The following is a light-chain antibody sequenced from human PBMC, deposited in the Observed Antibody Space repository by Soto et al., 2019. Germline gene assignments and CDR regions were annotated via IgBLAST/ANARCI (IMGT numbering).Light chain of an antibody. Sequence: ATQLTQSPSSLAASFGDRVTITCRASQGIRNELGWYQQKPGEAPKLLLYGASSLQSGVPSRFSGSGSGTDFTLTISSLQPEDFATYYCLQDYTYPYTFGQGTRLEIK. CDR1: QGIRNE. CDR3: LQDYTYPYT. J-gene: IGKJ5*01. CDR2: GAS. V-gene: IGKV1-6*02.